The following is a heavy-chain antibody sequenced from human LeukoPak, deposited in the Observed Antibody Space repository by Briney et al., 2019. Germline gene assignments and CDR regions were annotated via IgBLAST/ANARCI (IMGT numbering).Heavy chain of an antibody. J-gene: IGHJ4*02. CDR3: ARVWGWLQFYLFDY. D-gene: IGHD5-24*01. V-gene: IGHV4-34*01. Sequence: SETLSLTCAVYGGSFSGYYWSWIGQPPGKGLEWIGEINHSGSTNYNPSLKSRVTISVDTSKNQFSLKLSSATAADTAVYYCARVWGWLQFYLFDYWGQGTLVTVSS. CDR1: GGSFSGYY. CDR2: INHSGST.